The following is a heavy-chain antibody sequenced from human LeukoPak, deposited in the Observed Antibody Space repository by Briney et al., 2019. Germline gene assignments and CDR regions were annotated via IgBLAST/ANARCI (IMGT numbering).Heavy chain of an antibody. Sequence: GGSLRLSCAASGFSFDDYAMYWVRQAPGKGLEWVSGISWNSGTIGYADSVKGRFTISRDNAKNSLYLQMNSLRAEDTALYYCAKVYGYSYGYFDYWGQGTLVTVSS. V-gene: IGHV3-9*01. J-gene: IGHJ4*02. D-gene: IGHD5-18*01. CDR1: GFSFDDYA. CDR3: AKVYGYSYGYFDY. CDR2: ISWNSGTI.